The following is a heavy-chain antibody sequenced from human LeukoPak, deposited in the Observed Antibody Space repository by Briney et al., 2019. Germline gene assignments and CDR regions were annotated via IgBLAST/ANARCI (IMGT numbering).Heavy chain of an antibody. V-gene: IGHV4-34*03. CDR1: GGSFSGYY. CDR3: GDARGYSYGHFHFDH. CDR2: INHSGST. Sequence: PSETLSLTCAVYGGSFSGYYWSWIRQPPGKGLEWIGEINHSGSTNYNPSLKSRVTISVDTSKNQFSLKLSSVTAADTAVYARGDARGYSYGHFHFDHWGHGTLVTVSS. D-gene: IGHD5-18*01. J-gene: IGHJ4*01.